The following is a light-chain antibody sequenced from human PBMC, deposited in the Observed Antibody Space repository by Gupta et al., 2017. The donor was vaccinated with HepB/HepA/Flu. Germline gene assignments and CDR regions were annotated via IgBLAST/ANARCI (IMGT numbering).Light chain of an antibody. CDR3: ASWDDSLNAL. V-gene: IGLV1-44*01. CDR1: TFNIGSNS. CDR2: RNN. J-gene: IGLJ3*02. Sequence: QSVLPQPPPASGTPGQRVTVSGSGSTFNIGSNSVHWYQQLPGTPPKLLIYRNNHRPSGVPGSCSGSKSGTSASLATSGLQAEDEAVYYCASWDDSLNALFGGGTKLTVL.